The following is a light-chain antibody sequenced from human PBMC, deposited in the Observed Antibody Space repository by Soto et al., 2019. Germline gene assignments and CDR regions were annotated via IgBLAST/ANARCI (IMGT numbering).Light chain of an antibody. CDR1: SSNIGINT. J-gene: IGLJ3*02. Sequence: QPVLTQPPSASGTPGQRVTISCSGSSSNIGINTVNWYQQFPGTAPKVLIYLNDQRPSGVPDRFSGSKSGTSASLAISGLQSEDEADSYCSVWDDSLNGVVFGGGTKLTVL. V-gene: IGLV1-44*01. CDR2: LND. CDR3: SVWDDSLNGVV.